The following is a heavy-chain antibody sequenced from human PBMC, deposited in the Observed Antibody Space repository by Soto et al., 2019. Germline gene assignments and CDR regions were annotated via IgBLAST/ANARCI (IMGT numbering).Heavy chain of an antibody. J-gene: IGHJ6*03. CDR1: GFTFDDYA. V-gene: IGHV3-9*01. Sequence: GGSLRLSCAASGFTFDDYAMHWVRQAPGKGLEWVSGISWNSGSIGYADSVKGRFTISRDNAKNSLYLQMNSLRAEDTALYYCAKAGWRIEYYYYMDVWGKGTTVTVSS. CDR2: ISWNSGSI. D-gene: IGHD1-1*01. CDR3: AKAGWRIEYYYYMDV.